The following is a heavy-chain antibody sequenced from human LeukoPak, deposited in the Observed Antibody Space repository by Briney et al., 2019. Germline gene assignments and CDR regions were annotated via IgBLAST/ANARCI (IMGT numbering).Heavy chain of an antibody. CDR1: GFTFSSYW. CDR2: IKQDGSEK. D-gene: IGHD3-22*01. CDR3: ARDGYYDTSGTSY. J-gene: IGHJ4*02. V-gene: IGHV3-7*01. Sequence: PGGSLRLSCAASGFTFSSYWMSWVRQAPGKGLEWVANIKQDGSEKYYVGSVKGRFTISRDNAKKSLYLQMNSLRVEDTAVYYCARDGYYDTSGTSYWGQGTLVTVSS.